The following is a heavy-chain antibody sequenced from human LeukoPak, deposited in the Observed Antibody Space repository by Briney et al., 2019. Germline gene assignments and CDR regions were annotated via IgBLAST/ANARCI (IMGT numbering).Heavy chain of an antibody. D-gene: IGHD3-3*01. J-gene: IGHJ4*02. CDR1: GFTFSSYS. CDR3: TTYSYDFWSGYNTRGYFDY. CDR2: ISSSSSTI. Sequence: GGSLRLSCAASGFTFSSYSMNWVRQAPGKGLEWVSYISSSSSTIYYADSVKGRFTISRDNAKNSLYLQMNSLKTEDTAVYYCTTYSYDFWSGYNTRGYFDYWGQGTLVTVSS. V-gene: IGHV3-48*04.